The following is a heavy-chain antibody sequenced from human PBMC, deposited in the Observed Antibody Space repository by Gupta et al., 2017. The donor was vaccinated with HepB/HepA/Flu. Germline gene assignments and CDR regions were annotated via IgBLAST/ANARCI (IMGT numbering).Heavy chain of an antibody. V-gene: IGHV4-39*01. CDR1: GGSISSSGYY. J-gene: IGHJ6*03. CDR3: ARLVGHYYDYMDV. CDR2: IYYSGSA. D-gene: IGHD2-15*01. Sequence: QLQLQESGPGLVQPSETLSLTCSVSGGSISSSGYYWAWIRQAPGKGLEWIGTIYYSGSAYYNPSLKSRISMSVDKSKNEFSLRLTSVTAADTAGFYCARLVGHYYDYMDVWGRGTTVTVSS.